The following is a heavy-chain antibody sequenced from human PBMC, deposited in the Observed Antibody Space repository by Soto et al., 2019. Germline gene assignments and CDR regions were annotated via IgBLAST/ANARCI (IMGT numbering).Heavy chain of an antibody. CDR1: GFTFSSYV. CDR2: VSGGGGST. Sequence: GGSLRLSCAASGFTFSSYVMSWARQAPGEGLEWVSAVSGGGGSTYYADSVKGRFTISRDNSKNTLYLQMNSLGVEDTAVYYCAKATHEVGWPPSWGYWGQGTLVTVSS. CDR3: AKATHEVGWPPSWGY. J-gene: IGHJ4*02. D-gene: IGHD2-15*01. V-gene: IGHV3-23*01.